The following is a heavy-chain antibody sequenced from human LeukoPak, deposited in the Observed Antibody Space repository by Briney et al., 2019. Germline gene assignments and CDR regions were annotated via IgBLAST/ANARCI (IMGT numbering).Heavy chain of an antibody. CDR2: ISGSGGNT. V-gene: IGHV3-23*01. CDR1: GFTFNNYG. Sequence: PGGSLRLSCAVSGFTFNNYGMSWVRQAPGKGLEWVSDISGSGGNTYYAASVKGRFTISRDNSKNTLYLQMNSLRVKDTAVYYCAKKYNTGLDPWGQGTLVTVSS. J-gene: IGHJ5*02. D-gene: IGHD1-14*01. CDR3: AKKYNTGLDP.